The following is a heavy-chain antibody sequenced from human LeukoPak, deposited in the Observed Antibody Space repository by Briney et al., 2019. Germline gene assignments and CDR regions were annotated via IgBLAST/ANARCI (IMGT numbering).Heavy chain of an antibody. Sequence: ASVKVSCKASGYTFTSYAMNWVRQAPGQGLEWMGWINTNTGNPTYAQGFTGRFVFSLDTSVSTAYLQISSLKAEDTAVYYCARGPPITMIVVVILDNWFDPWAREPWSPSPQ. CDR1: GYTFTSYA. CDR2: INTNTGNP. J-gene: IGHJ5*02. D-gene: IGHD3-22*01. V-gene: IGHV7-4-1*02. CDR3: ARGPPITMIVVVILDNWFDP.